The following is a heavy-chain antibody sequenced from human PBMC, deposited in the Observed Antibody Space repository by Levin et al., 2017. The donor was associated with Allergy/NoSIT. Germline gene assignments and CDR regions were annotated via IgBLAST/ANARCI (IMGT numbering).Heavy chain of an antibody. D-gene: IGHD6-13*01. Sequence: GGSLRLSCAASGITFSNAWMSWARQAPGKGLEWVGRIKNKADGATTEYAAPVKGRFTISRDDSNNTLYLQMNSLTTEDTAVYFCTTYSSSWYYFDYWGQGTLVTVS. V-gene: IGHV3-15*01. CDR1: GITFSNAW. J-gene: IGHJ4*02. CDR3: TTYSSSWYYFDY. CDR2: IKNKADGATT.